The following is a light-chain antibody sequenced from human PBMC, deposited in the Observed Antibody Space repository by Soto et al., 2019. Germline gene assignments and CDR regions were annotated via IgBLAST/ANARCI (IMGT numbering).Light chain of an antibody. CDR1: QGISSA. CDR2: DAS. V-gene: IGKV1-13*02. J-gene: IGKJ5*01. Sequence: AIQLTQSPSSLSASVGDRVTITCRASQGISSALAWYQKKPGEAPNLLIYDASSLESGVPSRFSGSGSGTDFILTISSLQPEDFATYYCQQFHSYPITFGQGTRLEIK. CDR3: QQFHSYPIT.